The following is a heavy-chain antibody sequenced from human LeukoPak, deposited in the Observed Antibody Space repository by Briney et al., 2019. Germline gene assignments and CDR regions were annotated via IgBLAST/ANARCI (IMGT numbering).Heavy chain of an antibody. CDR2: INHSGST. V-gene: IGHV4-34*01. Sequence: SETLSLTCAVYGGSFSGYYWSWIRQPPGKGLEWIGEINHSGSTNYNPSLKSRVTISVDTSKNQFSLKLSSVTAADTAVYYCARGRRQWLLSNWFDPWGQGTLVTVSS. J-gene: IGHJ5*02. D-gene: IGHD6-19*01. CDR1: GGSFSGYY. CDR3: ARGRRQWLLSNWFDP.